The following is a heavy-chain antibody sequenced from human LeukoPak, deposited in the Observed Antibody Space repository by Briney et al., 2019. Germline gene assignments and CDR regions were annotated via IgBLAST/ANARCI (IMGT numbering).Heavy chain of an antibody. CDR3: ARWASYDFWSGYFSDYYYYGMDV. CDR1: GYTFTSYD. Sequence: ASVKVSCKASGYTFTSYDINWVRQATGQGLEWMGWMNPNSGNTGYAQKFQGRVTMTRNTSISTAYMELSSLRSEDTAVYCCARWASYDFWSGYFSDYYYYGMDVWGQGTTVTVSS. J-gene: IGHJ6*02. V-gene: IGHV1-8*02. CDR2: MNPNSGNT. D-gene: IGHD3-3*01.